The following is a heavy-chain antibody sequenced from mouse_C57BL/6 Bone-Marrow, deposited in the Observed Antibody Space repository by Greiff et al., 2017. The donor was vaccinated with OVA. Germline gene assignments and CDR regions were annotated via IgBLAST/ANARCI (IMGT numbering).Heavy chain of an antibody. D-gene: IGHD1-1*01. V-gene: IGHV14-3*01. Sequence: EVQLQESVAELVRPGASVKLSCTASGFNIKNSYMHWVKQRPEQGLEWIGRIDPANGNTTYAPKFQGKATITADPSSNTAYLQLSSLTSEDTAIYYWARGVSSPAWFAYWGQGTLVTVSA. CDR1: GFNIKNSY. J-gene: IGHJ3*01. CDR3: ARGVSSPAWFAY. CDR2: IDPANGNT.